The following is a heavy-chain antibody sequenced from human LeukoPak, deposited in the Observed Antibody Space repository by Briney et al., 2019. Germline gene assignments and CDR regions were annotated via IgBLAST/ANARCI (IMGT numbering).Heavy chain of an antibody. CDR3: TTDSANYDILTGYYAPMDV. D-gene: IGHD3-9*01. J-gene: IGHJ6*03. Sequence: GGSLRLSCAASGFTFSSHGMNWVRQAPGKGLEWVSGIIPSGHATYYADSVRGRFTISRDNSRNTLYLQMNSLKTEDTAVYYCTTDSANYDILTGYYAPMDVWGKGTTVTISS. CDR2: IIPSGHAT. V-gene: IGHV3-23*01. CDR1: GFTFSSHG.